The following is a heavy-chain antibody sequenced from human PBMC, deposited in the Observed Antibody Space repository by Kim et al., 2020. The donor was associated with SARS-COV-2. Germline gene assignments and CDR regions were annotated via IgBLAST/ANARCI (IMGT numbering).Heavy chain of an antibody. J-gene: IGHJ4*02. V-gene: IGHV4-34*01. CDR2: INHSGST. D-gene: IGHD3-3*01. CDR1: GGSFSGYY. CDR3: ARGITIFGVVRVFDY. Sequence: SETLSLTCAVYGGSFSGYYWSWIRQPPGKGLEWIGEINHSGSTNYNPSLKSRVTISVDTSKNQFSLKLSSVTAADTAVYYCARGITIFGVVRVFDYWGQGTLVTVSS.